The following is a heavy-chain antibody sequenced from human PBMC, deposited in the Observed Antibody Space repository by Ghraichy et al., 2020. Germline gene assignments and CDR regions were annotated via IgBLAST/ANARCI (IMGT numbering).Heavy chain of an antibody. CDR3: ARDAYYYDSSGYDNWFDP. CDR1: GGTFSSYA. Sequence: SVKVSCKASGGTFSSYAISWVRQAPGQGLEWMGGIIPIFGTANYAQKFQGRVTITADESTSTAYMELSSLRSEDTAVYYCARDAYYYDSSGYDNWFDPWGQGTLVTVSS. D-gene: IGHD3-22*01. J-gene: IGHJ5*02. V-gene: IGHV1-69*13. CDR2: IIPIFGTA.